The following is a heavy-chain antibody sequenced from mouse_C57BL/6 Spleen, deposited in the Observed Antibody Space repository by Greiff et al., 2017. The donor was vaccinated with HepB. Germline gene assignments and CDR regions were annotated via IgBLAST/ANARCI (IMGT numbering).Heavy chain of an antibody. Sequence: VQLQQSGPGLVKPSQSLSLTCSVTGYSITSGYYWNWIRQFPGNKLEWMGYISYDGSNNYNPSPKNRISITRDTSKIQFFLKLNSVTTEDTATYYCARGQLAWFAYWGQGTLVTVSA. CDR2: ISYDGSN. V-gene: IGHV3-6*01. CDR1: GYSITSGYY. J-gene: IGHJ3*01. CDR3: ARGQLAWFAY. D-gene: IGHD4-1*02.